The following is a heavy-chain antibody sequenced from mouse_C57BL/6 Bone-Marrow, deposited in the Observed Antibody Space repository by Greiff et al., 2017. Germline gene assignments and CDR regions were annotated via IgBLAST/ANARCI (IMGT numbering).Heavy chain of an antibody. Sequence: VQLQQSGAELVKPGASVKISCKASGYAFSSSWMNWVKRRPGRGLEWIGQIYPGDGDTNYNGKFKGKATLTADKSSRTASMHLSSLTSEDAAVYFCARGLRSFAYWGQGTLVTVSA. D-gene: IGHD1-1*01. CDR1: GYAFSSSW. CDR2: IYPGDGDT. J-gene: IGHJ3*01. CDR3: ARGLRSFAY. V-gene: IGHV1-80*01.